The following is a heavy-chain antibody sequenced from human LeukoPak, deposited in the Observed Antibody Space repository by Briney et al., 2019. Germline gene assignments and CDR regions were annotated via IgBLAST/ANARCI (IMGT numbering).Heavy chain of an antibody. CDR2: INPNSGGT. CDR3: ARARKNGSTRFGP. CDR1: GYTFTGYY. J-gene: IGHJ5*02. D-gene: IGHD3-10*01. V-gene: IGHV1-2*02. Sequence: ASVKVSCKASGYTFTGYYMHWVRQAPGQGLEWMGWINPNSGGTNYAQKFQGRVTMTRDTSISTAYMELSRLRSGDTAVYYCARARKNGSTRFGPWGQGTLVTVSS.